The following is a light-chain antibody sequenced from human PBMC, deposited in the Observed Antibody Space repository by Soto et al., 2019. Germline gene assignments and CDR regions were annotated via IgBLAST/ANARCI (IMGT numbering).Light chain of an antibody. CDR2: GAS. CDR3: QKYGSSPMT. CDR1: QSVSSSY. V-gene: IGKV3-20*01. Sequence: EIVLTQSPGTLSLSPGERATLSCRASQSVSSSYLAWYQQKPGQAPRLLIYGASSRATGIPDRFSGSGSGTDFTLTISRLEPDDFAVYYCQKYGSSPMTFGQGTKVEIK. J-gene: IGKJ1*01.